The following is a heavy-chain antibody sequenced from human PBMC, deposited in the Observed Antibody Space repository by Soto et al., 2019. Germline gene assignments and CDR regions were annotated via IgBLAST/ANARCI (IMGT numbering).Heavy chain of an antibody. CDR3: ARDLGGDYYYYYYMDV. Sequence: GGSLRLSCAASGFTFSSYAMHWVRQAPGKGLEYVSAISSNGGSTYYANSVKGRFTISRDNSKNTLYLQMGSLRAEDMAVYYCARDLGGDYYYYYYMDVWGKGTTVTVSS. D-gene: IGHD4-17*01. V-gene: IGHV3-64*01. CDR1: GFTFSSYA. J-gene: IGHJ6*03. CDR2: ISSNGGST.